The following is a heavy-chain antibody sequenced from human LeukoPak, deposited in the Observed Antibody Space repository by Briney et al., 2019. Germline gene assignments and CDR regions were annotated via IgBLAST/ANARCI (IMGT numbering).Heavy chain of an antibody. J-gene: IGHJ4*02. CDR2: IYHSGIT. D-gene: IGHD3-22*01. V-gene: IGHV4-4*02. CDR1: GGSISSTNW. Sequence: SETLSLTCAVSGGSISSTNWWWSWVRQPPGKGLEWIGEIYHSGITNYNPSLKSRVTISVDKSKNQFSLKLSSVTAADTAVYYCARHAYDSSGYLDYWGQGTLVTVSS. CDR3: ARHAYDSSGYLDY.